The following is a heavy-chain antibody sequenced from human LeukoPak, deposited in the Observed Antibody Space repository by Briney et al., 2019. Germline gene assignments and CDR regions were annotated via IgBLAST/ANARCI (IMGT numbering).Heavy chain of an antibody. V-gene: IGHV3-48*03. J-gene: IGHJ6*04. CDR1: GFTFSSYE. CDR3: AELGITMIGGV. Sequence: PGGSLRLSCAASGFTFSSYEMNWVRQAPGKGLEGVSYISSICSAIYYADSVKGRFTISSDNAKHSLSLQMNSLRAEDTAVYYCAELGITMIGGVWGKGTTVTISS. CDR2: ISSICSAI. D-gene: IGHD3-10*02.